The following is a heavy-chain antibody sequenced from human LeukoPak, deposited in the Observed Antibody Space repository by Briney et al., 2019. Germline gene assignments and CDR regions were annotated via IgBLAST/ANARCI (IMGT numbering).Heavy chain of an antibody. CDR1: GFTISSTY. CDR2: IYSGGDT. J-gene: IGHJ4*02. Sequence: GGSLRLSCGASGFTISSTYMSWVRQAPGKGLECVSVIYSGGDTFYADSVKGRFTISRDNSKNTLYLQMNSLRAEDTAVYYCARGPYHYDRSGFFDYWGQGTLVTVSS. D-gene: IGHD3-22*01. V-gene: IGHV3-53*01. CDR3: ARGPYHYDRSGFFDY.